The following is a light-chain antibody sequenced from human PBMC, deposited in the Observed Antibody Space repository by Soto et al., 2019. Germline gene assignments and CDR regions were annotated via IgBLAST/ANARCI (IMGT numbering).Light chain of an antibody. Sequence: DIHLTHSPSTLSASVGDRVTITCRASESVKSWLAWYQQKPGKAPKLLIYDASCLESGVPSRFSGSGSGTEFSLTISSLQPDDFASYYCQQYKSYPWTFGQGTKVDIK. J-gene: IGKJ1*01. CDR3: QQYKSYPWT. CDR2: DAS. CDR1: ESVKSW. V-gene: IGKV1-5*01.